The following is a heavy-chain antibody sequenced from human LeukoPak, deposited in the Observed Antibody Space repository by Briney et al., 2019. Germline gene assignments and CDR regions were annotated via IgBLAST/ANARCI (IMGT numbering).Heavy chain of an antibody. CDR2: IWCDGSNK. J-gene: IGHJ4*02. V-gene: IGHV3-33*01. Sequence: GGSLRLSCAASGFTFSSYGMHWVRQAPGKGLEWVAVIWCDGSNKYYADSVKGRFTISRDNSKNTLYLQMNSLRAEDTAVYYCARDPSRYCSSTSCSGYWGQGTLVTVSS. CDR3: ARDPSRYCSSTSCSGY. D-gene: IGHD2-2*01. CDR1: GFTFSSYG.